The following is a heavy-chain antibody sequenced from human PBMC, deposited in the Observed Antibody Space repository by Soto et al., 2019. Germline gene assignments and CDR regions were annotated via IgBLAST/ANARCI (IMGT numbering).Heavy chain of an antibody. Sequence: PSETLSLTCTVSGGSISSYYWSWIRQPPGKGLEWIGYIYNSGSTNYNPTLKGRVTITVDTSKNQFSLKLSTVTAADTAVYYCARGVMVRGVIYKIYSRDYGMDVWGQGTTVTVSS. D-gene: IGHD3-10*01. CDR3: ARGVMVRGVIYKIYSRDYGMDV. J-gene: IGHJ6*02. V-gene: IGHV4-59*01. CDR2: IYNSGST. CDR1: GGSISSYY.